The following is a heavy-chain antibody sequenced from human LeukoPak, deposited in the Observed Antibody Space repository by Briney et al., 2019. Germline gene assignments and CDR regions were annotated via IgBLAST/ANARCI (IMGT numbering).Heavy chain of an antibody. CDR1: GFTFSSYA. Sequence: GGSLRLSCATSGFTFSSYAMSWVRQAPGKGLEWVSNISGSGSNTYYADSVKGRFTISRDNSKNTLYLQMNSLRADDTAAYYCANYGGTYWYYFDYWGQGTLVIVSS. D-gene: IGHD1-26*01. CDR3: ANYGGTYWYYFDY. J-gene: IGHJ4*02. V-gene: IGHV3-23*01. CDR2: ISGSGSNT.